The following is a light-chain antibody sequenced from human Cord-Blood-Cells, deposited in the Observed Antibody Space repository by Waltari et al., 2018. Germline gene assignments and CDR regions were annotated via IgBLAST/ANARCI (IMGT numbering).Light chain of an antibody. CDR2: EDN. J-gene: IGLJ3*02. CDR1: SGSIASNY. Sequence: NFMLTQPHSVSESPGKMVTISCTRSSGSIASNYVQRYQQRPGSSPTTVIYEDNQRPSGVPDRFSGSIDSSSNSASLTISGLKTEDEADYYCQSYDSSNRVFGGGTKLTVL. CDR3: QSYDSSNRV. V-gene: IGLV6-57*01.